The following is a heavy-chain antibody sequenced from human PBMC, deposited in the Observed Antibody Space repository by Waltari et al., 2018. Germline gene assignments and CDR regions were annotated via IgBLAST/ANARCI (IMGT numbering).Heavy chain of an antibody. Sequence: VRLDQWGTELVEPWETLSLTCAVYEGSFSAFFWSWVRQAPGKGLEWIGEINHGVKTDYNPSLKSRLFMSVDPSKNQFSLMLSSVTAADTAVYYCVRSHCIGDSCFRYFDSWGQGTLVIVSS. CDR2: INHGVKT. CDR3: VRSHCIGDSCFRYFDS. D-gene: IGHD2-15*01. J-gene: IGHJ4*02. V-gene: IGHV4-34*01. CDR1: EGSFSAFF.